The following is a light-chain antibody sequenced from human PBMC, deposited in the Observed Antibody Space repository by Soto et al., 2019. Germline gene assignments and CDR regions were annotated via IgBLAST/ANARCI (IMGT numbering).Light chain of an antibody. V-gene: IGKV3-20*01. Sequence: EIVLTQSPGTLSLSPGERATLSCRASQSVSSSYLAWYQQKPGQAPRLLIYGASSRATGIPDRFSGSGSGTEFTLIISSLQSEDFAVYYCQQYNNWPLTFGGGTKVEIK. CDR2: GAS. CDR1: QSVSSSY. J-gene: IGKJ4*01. CDR3: QQYNNWPLT.